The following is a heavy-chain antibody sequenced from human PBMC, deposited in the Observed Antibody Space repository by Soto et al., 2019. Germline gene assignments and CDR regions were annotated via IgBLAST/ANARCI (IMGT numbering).Heavy chain of an antibody. V-gene: IGHV3-23*01. CDR3: AKDRVAVVAATLSLDP. D-gene: IGHD2-15*01. J-gene: IGHJ5*02. CDR1: GFTFSSYA. CDR2: ISGSGGST. Sequence: GGSLRLSCAASGFTFSSYAMSWVRQAPGKGLEWVSAISGSGGSTYYADSVKGRFTISRDNSKNTLYLQMNSLRAEDTAVYYCAKDRVAVVAATLSLDPWGQGTLVTVSS.